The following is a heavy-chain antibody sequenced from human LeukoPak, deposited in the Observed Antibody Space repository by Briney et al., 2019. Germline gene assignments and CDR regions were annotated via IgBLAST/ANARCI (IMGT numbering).Heavy chain of an antibody. J-gene: IGHJ4*02. Sequence: SQTLSLTCAISGDSVSSNSNAWNWVRQSPSRGLEWLGRTYYRSKWFMDYAVSVKSRMTVNPDTTKNQFSPQLNSVTPEDTAVYYCVRARPKNPFDCWGQGTVVTVSS. CDR1: GDSVSSNSNA. V-gene: IGHV6-1*01. D-gene: IGHD2/OR15-2a*01. CDR3: VRARPKNPFDC. CDR2: TYYRSKWFM.